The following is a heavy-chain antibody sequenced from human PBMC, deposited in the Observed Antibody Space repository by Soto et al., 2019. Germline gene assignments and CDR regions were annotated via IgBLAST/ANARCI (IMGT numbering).Heavy chain of an antibody. CDR2: IYYSGST. CDR1: GGSISSSSYY. V-gene: IGHV4-39*01. CDR3: AAPGPSYDYVWGSYRGTYYYGMDV. J-gene: IGHJ6*02. D-gene: IGHD3-16*02. Sequence: SETLSLTCTFSGGSISSSSYYLGWIRQPPGKGLEWIGSIYYSGSTYYNPSLKSRVTISVDTSKNQFSLKLSSVTAADTAVYYCAAPGPSYDYVWGSYRGTYYYGMDVWGQGTTVTVSS.